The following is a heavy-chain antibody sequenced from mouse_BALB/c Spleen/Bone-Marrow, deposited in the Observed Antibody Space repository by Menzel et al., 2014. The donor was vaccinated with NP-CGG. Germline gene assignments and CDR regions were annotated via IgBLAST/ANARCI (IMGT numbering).Heavy chain of an antibody. CDR1: GFSLSSYA. CDR3: ARERDDDYGDFLGWLDL. J-gene: IGHJ3*01. CDR2: ISSDGNT. D-gene: IGHD2-13*01. V-gene: IGHV5-6-5*01. Sequence: EESGGRLVTPGTPLTLTCTVSGFSLSSYAMSWVRQAPGKGLEWIGIISSDGNTYYANWAKGRFTISKTSTTVDLKITSPTTEDTATYFCARERDDDYGDFLGWLDLWGQGTLVTVS.